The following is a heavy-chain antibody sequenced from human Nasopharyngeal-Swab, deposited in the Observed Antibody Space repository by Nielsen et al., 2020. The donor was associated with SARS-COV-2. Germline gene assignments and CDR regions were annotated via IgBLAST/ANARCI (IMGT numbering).Heavy chain of an antibody. CDR2: ISYDGSNK. Sequence: GESLKISCAASGFTFSSYGMHWVRQAPGKGLEWVAVISYDGSNKYYADSAKGRFTISRDNSKNTLYLQMNSLRAEDTAVYYCAHNRIGYYYYMDVWGKGTTVTVSS. J-gene: IGHJ6*03. CDR3: AHNRIGYYYYMDV. D-gene: IGHD1-1*01. V-gene: IGHV3-30*03. CDR1: GFTFSSYG.